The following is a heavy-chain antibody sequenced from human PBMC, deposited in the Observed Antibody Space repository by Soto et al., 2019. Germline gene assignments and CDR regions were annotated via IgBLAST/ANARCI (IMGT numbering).Heavy chain of an antibody. CDR1: GFTFGDYA. Sequence: GSLRLSCTASGFTFGDYAMSWFRQAPGKGLEWVGFIRSKAYGGTTEYAASVKGRFTISRDDSKSIAYLQMNSLKTEDTAVYYCTREPQWLLLYWYFDLWFRGTLVTVSS. V-gene: IGHV3-49*03. CDR2: IRSKAYGGTT. CDR3: TREPQWLLLYWYFDL. D-gene: IGHD6-19*01. J-gene: IGHJ2*01.